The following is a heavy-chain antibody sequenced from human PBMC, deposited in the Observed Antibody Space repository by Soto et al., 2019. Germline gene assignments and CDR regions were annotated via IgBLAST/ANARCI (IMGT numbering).Heavy chain of an antibody. CDR1: GDSISSGTHY. J-gene: IGHJ4*02. CDR2: ISSSGNS. V-gene: IGHV4-31*03. CDR3: VGPLTSIYNYFDS. Sequence: SETLSLTCTVSGDSISSGTHYWNWIRQHPGKGLEWIGYISSSGNSYYSPSLKSRVFMSVDTSKNLFSLKLSSVTAADTAIYYGVGPLTSIYNYFDSWGQGTQVTVSS. D-gene: IGHD2-8*01.